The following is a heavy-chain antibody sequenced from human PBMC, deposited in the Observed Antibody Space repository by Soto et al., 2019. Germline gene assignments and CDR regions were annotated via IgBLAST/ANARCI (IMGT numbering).Heavy chain of an antibody. CDR2: ISGNGANT. J-gene: IGHJ4*02. Sequence: EVQLLGSGGGLVQPGGSLRLSCAASGLTFSTYAMSWVRQAPGKGLEWVSSISGNGANTYYTDSVKGRFIISRDNSKNTLFLQMNRRGAEDTALYYCAKDRPNYYGSGGGYYKAGGDYWGQGTLVTVSS. D-gene: IGHD3-10*01. V-gene: IGHV3-23*01. CDR1: GLTFSTYA. CDR3: AKDRPNYYGSGGGYYKAGGDY.